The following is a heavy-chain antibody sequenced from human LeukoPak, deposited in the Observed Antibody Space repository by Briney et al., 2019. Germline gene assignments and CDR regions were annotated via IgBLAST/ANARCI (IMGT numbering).Heavy chain of an antibody. D-gene: IGHD3-3*01. V-gene: IGHV1-8*01. Sequence: ASVKDSCKASGYTFTSYDINWVRQATGQGLEWMGWMNPNSGNTGYAQKFQGRVTMTRNTSISTAYMELSSLRSEDTAVYYCARRGLDSDTIFGVVQFDYWGQGTLVTVSS. CDR3: ARRGLDSDTIFGVVQFDY. CDR1: GYTFTSYD. CDR2: MNPNSGNT. J-gene: IGHJ4*02.